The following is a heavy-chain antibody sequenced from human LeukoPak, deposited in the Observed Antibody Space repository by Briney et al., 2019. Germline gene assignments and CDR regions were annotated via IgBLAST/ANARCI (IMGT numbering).Heavy chain of an antibody. V-gene: IGHV4-59*12. J-gene: IGHJ5*02. CDR1: GGSISSYY. Sequence: SETLSLTCTVSGGSISSYYWSWIRQPPGKGLEWIGEINHSGSTNYNPSLKSRVTISVDTSKNQFSLKLSSVTAADTAVYYCARGPRLRLFDPWGQGTLVTVSS. CDR3: ARGPRLRLFDP. CDR2: INHSGST. D-gene: IGHD2-21*01.